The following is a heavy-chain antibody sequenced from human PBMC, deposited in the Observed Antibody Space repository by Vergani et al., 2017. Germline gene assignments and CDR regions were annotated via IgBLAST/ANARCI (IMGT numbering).Heavy chain of an antibody. D-gene: IGHD3-10*01. V-gene: IGHV4-59*01. J-gene: IGHJ5*02. CDR2: MYHSGST. Sequence: QVRLQESGPGLVKPSETLSLSCSVSGGSMSGYYMSCIRQPPGKELEWMGYMYHSGSTNYNHSVETRVTISGDTSKNQFALKLNFVTAADTAVYYCGRVADFYGLGIPRLDLWGQGILVTVSS. CDR3: GRVADFYGLGIPRLDL. CDR1: GGSMSGYY.